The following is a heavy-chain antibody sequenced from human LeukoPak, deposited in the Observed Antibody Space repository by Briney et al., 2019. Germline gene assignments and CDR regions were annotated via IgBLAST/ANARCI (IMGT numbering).Heavy chain of an antibody. D-gene: IGHD5-18*01. V-gene: IGHV4-59*01. CDR2: IYYSGST. Sequence: PSEILSLTCTVSGGSISSYYWSWIRQPPGKGLKWIGYIYYSGSTNYNPSLKSRVAISVDTSKNQFSLKLSSVTAADTAVYYCARWIQNDAFDIWGQGTMVTVSS. J-gene: IGHJ3*02. CDR3: ARWIQNDAFDI. CDR1: GGSISSYY.